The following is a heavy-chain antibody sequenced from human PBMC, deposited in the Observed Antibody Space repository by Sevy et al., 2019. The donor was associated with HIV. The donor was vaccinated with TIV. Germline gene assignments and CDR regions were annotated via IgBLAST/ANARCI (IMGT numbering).Heavy chain of an antibody. V-gene: IGHV1-69*13. Sequence: ASVKVSCKASGGTFSSYAISWVRQAPGQGLEWMGGIIPIFGTANYAQKFQGRVTITADESTSTAYMELSSLRSEDTAVYYCARRGVGIGIYCSSTSCPWVYGIDVWGQGTTVTVSS. D-gene: IGHD2-2*01. CDR2: IIPIFGTA. CDR1: GGTFSSYA. CDR3: ARRGVGIGIYCSSTSCPWVYGIDV. J-gene: IGHJ6*02.